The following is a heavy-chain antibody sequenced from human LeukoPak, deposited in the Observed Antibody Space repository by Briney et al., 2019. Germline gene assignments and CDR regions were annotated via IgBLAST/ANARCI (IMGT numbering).Heavy chain of an antibody. V-gene: IGHV6-1*01. D-gene: IGHD6-19*01. CDR3: ARQYSSGWSSYYGLDV. J-gene: IGHJ6*02. CDR1: GDSVSSNSAA. CDR2: TYYRSKWYN. Sequence: SQTLSLTCAISGDSVSSNSAAWNWIRQSPSRGLEWLGRTYYRSKWYNDYAVSVKSRITINPDTSKNQFPLQLNSVTPEDTAVYYCARQYSSGWSSYYGLDVWGQGTTVTVSS.